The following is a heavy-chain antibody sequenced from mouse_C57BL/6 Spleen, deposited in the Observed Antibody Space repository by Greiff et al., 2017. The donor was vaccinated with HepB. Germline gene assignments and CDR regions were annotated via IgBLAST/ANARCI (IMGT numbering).Heavy chain of an antibody. V-gene: IGHV1-5*01. J-gene: IGHJ4*01. CDR3: TRDYSNYGAMDY. D-gene: IGHD2-5*01. CDR2: IYPGNSDT. CDR1: GYTFTSYW. Sequence: EVQLQQSGTVLARPGASVKMSCKPSGYTFTSYWMHWVKQRPGQGLEWIGAIYPGNSDTSYNQKFKGKAKLTAVTSASTAYMELSSLTNEDSAVYYCTRDYSNYGAMDYWGQGTSVTVSS.